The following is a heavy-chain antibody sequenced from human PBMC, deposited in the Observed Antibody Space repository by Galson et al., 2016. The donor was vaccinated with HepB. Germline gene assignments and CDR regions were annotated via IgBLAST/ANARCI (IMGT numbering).Heavy chain of an antibody. Sequence: SETLSLTCAVSGDSIGSDTNWWSWVRQPPGKGLEWIGEIYHSGRTSYNPSLKSRVTILIDTSSNQFSLKLTSVTVADTAIYYCAIGEGVWGQGAMVTVSS. J-gene: IGHJ3*01. CDR3: AIGEGV. V-gene: IGHV4-4*02. CDR2: IYHSGRT. CDR1: GDSIGSDTNW.